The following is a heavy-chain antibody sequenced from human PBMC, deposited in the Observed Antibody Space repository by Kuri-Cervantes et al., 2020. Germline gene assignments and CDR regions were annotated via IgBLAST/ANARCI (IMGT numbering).Heavy chain of an antibody. Sequence: SVKVSCKASGGTFSTYAITWVRQAPGQGLEWMGGIIPIFGTTNYAQNFQGRVTITTDESTSTAYMELSSLRSEDTAVYYCAREGESSSSWYGNYYYYMDVWGKGTTVTVSS. CDR1: GGTFSTYA. D-gene: IGHD6-13*01. CDR2: IIPIFGTT. V-gene: IGHV1-69*05. CDR3: AREGESSSSWYGNYYYYMDV. J-gene: IGHJ6*03.